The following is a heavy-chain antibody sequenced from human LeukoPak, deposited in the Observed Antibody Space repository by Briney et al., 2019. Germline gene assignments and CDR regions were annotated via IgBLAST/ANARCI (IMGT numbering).Heavy chain of an antibody. V-gene: IGHV3-30-3*01. CDR3: ARDILWSGYSSSAFDI. CDR1: GFTFSSYA. J-gene: IGHJ3*02. CDR2: IAYDGSNK. Sequence: GGFLRLSCAASGFTFSSYAMHWVRQAPGKGLEWVAVIAYDGSNKYYADSVKGRFTISRDNSKNTLYLQMNSLRAEDTAVYYCARDILWSGYSSSAFDIWGQGTMVTVSS. D-gene: IGHD3-3*01.